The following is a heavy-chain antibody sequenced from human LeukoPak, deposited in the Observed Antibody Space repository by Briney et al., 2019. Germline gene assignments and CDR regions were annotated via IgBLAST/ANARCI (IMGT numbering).Heavy chain of an antibody. V-gene: IGHV1-2*02. J-gene: IGHJ3*02. CDR2: INPNSGGT. CDR1: GYTFTGYY. Sequence: ASVKVSCKASGYTFTGYYMHWVRQAPGQGLEWMGWINPNSGGTNYAQKFQGRVTMTRDTSISTAYMELSRLRSDDTAVYYCARAGEAAVAGFLAAFDIWGQGTMVTVSS. D-gene: IGHD6-19*01. CDR3: ARAGEAAVAGFLAAFDI.